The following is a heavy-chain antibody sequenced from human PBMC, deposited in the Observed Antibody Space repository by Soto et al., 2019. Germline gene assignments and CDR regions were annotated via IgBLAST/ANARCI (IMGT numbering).Heavy chain of an antibody. CDR2: INSEGGST. D-gene: IGHD3-22*01. J-gene: IGHJ4*02. Sequence: EVQLVESGGGLVQPGGSLRLSCAASGFTFSSYWMHWVRQAPGKGLLWVSGINSEGGSTDYVDSVKGRFIMSRDNAKNTLYLQMNSLRAEDTAVYYCARPRYDGSGTPFDHWGLGTLVTVSS. CDR3: ARPRYDGSGTPFDH. V-gene: IGHV3-74*01. CDR1: GFTFSSYW.